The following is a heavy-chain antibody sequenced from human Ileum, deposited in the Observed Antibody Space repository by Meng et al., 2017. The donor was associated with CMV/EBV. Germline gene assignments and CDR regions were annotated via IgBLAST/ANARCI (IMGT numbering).Heavy chain of an antibody. V-gene: IGHV3-74*01. CDR3: ARTNNADY. CDR1: GFTLSNYW. Sequence: ELEWVESWGGLVQPGGSLRLSCAASGFTLSNYWMQWVRQAPGKGLVWVASISFDGSSTNYADSVKGRFTMSRDNAKNTMYLQMNSVRVDDTAMYYCARTNNADYWGQGTLVTVSS. J-gene: IGHJ4*02. CDR2: ISFDGSST. D-gene: IGHD1-14*01.